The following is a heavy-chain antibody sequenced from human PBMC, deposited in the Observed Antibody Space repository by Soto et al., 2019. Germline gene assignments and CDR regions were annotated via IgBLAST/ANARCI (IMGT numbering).Heavy chain of an antibody. Sequence: ASVKVSCKASGYTFTSYYMHWVRQAPGQGLEWMGIINPSGGSTSYAQKFQGRVTMTRDTSTSTVYMELSSLRSEDTAVYYCARAGEQLAYCGGDCYSVGNWFDPWRQRTLVTVSS. CDR3: ARAGEQLAYCGGDCYSVGNWFDP. V-gene: IGHV1-46*01. CDR2: INPSGGST. CDR1: GYTFTSYY. J-gene: IGHJ5*02. D-gene: IGHD2-21*02.